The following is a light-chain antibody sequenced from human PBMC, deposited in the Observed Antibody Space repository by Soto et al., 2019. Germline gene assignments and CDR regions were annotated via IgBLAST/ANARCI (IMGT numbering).Light chain of an antibody. CDR2: EVS. Sequence: QSALTQPASVSGSPGQSITISCTGISSDVGGYNYVSWYQQHPGKAPKLMIYEVSNRPSGVSNRFSGSKSGNTASLTISGLQAEDEADYYCSSYTSSSTVVFGTGTKVTVL. V-gene: IGLV2-14*01. CDR1: SSDVGGYNY. CDR3: SSYTSSSTVV. J-gene: IGLJ1*01.